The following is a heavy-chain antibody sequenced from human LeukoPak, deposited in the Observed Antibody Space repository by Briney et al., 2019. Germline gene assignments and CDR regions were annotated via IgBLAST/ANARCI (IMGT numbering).Heavy chain of an antibody. CDR1: GFAFSSYW. J-gene: IGHJ4*02. CDR3: VRDMFGGRDY. V-gene: IGHV3-74*01. Sequence: GGSLRLTCAASGFAFSSYWMHWVRQVPGKGLAWVSRINEAGSATSDADSVKGRFTISRDNAKNALYLQMNSLRAEDTAVYYCVRDMFGGRDYWGQGTLVTVSS. D-gene: IGHD3-10*02. CDR2: INEAGSAT.